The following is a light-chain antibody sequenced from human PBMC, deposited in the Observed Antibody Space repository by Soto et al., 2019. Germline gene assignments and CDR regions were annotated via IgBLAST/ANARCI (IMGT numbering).Light chain of an antibody. V-gene: IGKV3-20*01. CDR1: RSVSGN. CDR3: QQYGSLIT. J-gene: IGKJ5*01. Sequence: EIVMTQSPGTLSVSPGEGATLSCRASRSVSGNLAWYQQKPDQAPRLLIYRTSSRATGIPDRFSGSGSGTDFTLTISRLEPEDFAVYYCQQYGSLITFGQGTRLEIK. CDR2: RTS.